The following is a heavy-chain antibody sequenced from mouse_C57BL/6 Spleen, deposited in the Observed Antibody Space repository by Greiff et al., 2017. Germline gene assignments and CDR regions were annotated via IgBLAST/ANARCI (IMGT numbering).Heavy chain of an antibody. CDR2: IHPSDSDT. CDR1: GYTFTSYW. V-gene: IGHV1-74*01. Sequence: QVQLQQPGAELVKPGASVKVSCKASGYTFTSYWMHWVKQRPGQGLEWIGRIHPSDSDTNYNQKFKGKATLTVDKSSSTAYMQLSSLTSEDSAVYYCALSDYDDWFAYWGQGTLVTVSA. J-gene: IGHJ3*01. D-gene: IGHD2-4*01. CDR3: ALSDYDDWFAY.